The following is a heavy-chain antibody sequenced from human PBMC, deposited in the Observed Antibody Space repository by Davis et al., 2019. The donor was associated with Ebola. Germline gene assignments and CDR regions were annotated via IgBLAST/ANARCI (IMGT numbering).Heavy chain of an antibody. V-gene: IGHV4-34*01. J-gene: IGHJ6*02. CDR2: INHSGST. CDR1: GGSFSGYY. CDR3: ARGPTYYYGMDV. Sequence: SETLSLTCAVYGGSFSGYYWSWIRQPPGKGLEWIGEINHSGSTNYNPSLKSRVTISVDTSKNQFSLKLSSVTAAGTAVYYCARGPTYYYGMDVWGQGTTVTVSS.